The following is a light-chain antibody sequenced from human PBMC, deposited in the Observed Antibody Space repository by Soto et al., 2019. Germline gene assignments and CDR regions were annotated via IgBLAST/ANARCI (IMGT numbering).Light chain of an antibody. CDR2: ETS. CDR3: FSFTSTNTHV. V-gene: IGLV2-23*01. J-gene: IGLJ1*01. CDR1: SSDFGSYKF. Sequence: QSALTQPASVSGSPEQSVTISCTGTSSDFGSYKFVSWYQHHPGTVPKVIIYETSKRPSGVSDRFSGSKSGNTASLTISGLQAEDEADYYCFSFTSTNTHVFGSGTKVTVL.